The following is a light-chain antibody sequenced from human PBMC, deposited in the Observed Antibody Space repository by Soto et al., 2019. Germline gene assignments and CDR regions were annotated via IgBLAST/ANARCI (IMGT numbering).Light chain of an antibody. V-gene: IGKV3-11*01. Sequence: EIVLTQSPGTLSLSPGERATLSCRASQGVRSSLAWYQQKPGQAPRLLIYDASNRATGIPARFSGSGSGTDFSLTISSLEPEDFAVYYCQHRSNWPLTFGGGTKVEIK. J-gene: IGKJ4*01. CDR3: QHRSNWPLT. CDR2: DAS. CDR1: QGVRSS.